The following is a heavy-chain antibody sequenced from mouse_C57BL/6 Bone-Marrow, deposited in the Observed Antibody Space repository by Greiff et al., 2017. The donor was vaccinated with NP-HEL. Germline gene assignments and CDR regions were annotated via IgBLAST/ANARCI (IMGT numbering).Heavy chain of an antibody. CDR2: IDPSDSYT. D-gene: IGHD1-1*02. Sequence: QVQLQQPGAELVRPGTSVKLSCKASGYTFTSYWMHWVKQRPGQGLEWIGVIDPSDSYTNYNQKFKGKATLTVDTSASTAYMQLSSLTSEDSAVYYCALWPDWGQGTLVTVSA. CDR1: GYTFTSYW. J-gene: IGHJ3*01. V-gene: IGHV1-59*01. CDR3: ALWPD.